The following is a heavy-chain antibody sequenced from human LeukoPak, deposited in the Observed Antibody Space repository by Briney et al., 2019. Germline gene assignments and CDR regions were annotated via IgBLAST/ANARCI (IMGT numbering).Heavy chain of an antibody. J-gene: IGHJ4*02. CDR2: ISWNSGSI. Sequence: GRSLRLSCAASGFTFDDYAMHWVRQAPGKGLEWVSGISWNSGSIGYADSVKSRFTISRDNAKNSLYLQMNSLRAEDTALYYCANAGYSSGWYDYWGQGTLVTVSS. V-gene: IGHV3-9*01. CDR3: ANAGYSSGWYDY. CDR1: GFTFDDYA. D-gene: IGHD6-19*01.